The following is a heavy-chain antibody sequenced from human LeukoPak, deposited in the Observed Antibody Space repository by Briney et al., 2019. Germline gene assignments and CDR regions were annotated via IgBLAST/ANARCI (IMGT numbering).Heavy chain of an antibody. D-gene: IGHD3-10*01. CDR1: GGSFSGYY. J-gene: IGHJ5*02. CDR2: INHSGST. Sequence: SETLSLTXAVYGGSFSGYYWSWIRQPPGKGLEWIGEINHSGSTNDNPSLKSRVTISVDTSKNQFSLKLSSVTAADTAVYYCARGLPRYYYGSGSSNWFDPWGQGTLVTVSS. CDR3: ARGLPRYYYGSGSSNWFDP. V-gene: IGHV4-34*01.